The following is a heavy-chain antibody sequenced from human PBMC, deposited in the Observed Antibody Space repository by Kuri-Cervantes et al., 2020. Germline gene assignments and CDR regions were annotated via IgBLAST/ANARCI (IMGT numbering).Heavy chain of an antibody. CDR1: GFSFSTNG. J-gene: IGHJ4*02. Sequence: GESLKISCAASGFSFSTNGMHWVRQAPGKGLEWVAVVWYDGSNKYYADFVKGRFTISRDNSKNTLYLQMNSLRVEDTAVYYCARGGGYDFWSGYYNWGQGTLVTVSS. CDR2: VWYDGSNK. V-gene: IGHV3-33*01. D-gene: IGHD3-3*01. CDR3: ARGGGYDFWSGYYN.